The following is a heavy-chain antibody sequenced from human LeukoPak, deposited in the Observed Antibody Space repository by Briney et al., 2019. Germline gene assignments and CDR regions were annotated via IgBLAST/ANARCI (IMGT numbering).Heavy chain of an antibody. V-gene: IGHV4-38-2*01. CDR1: GYSISSDCY. CDR3: ARLSGHYKYMDV. D-gene: IGHD5-12*01. J-gene: IGHJ6*03. Sequence: PSETLSPTCAVSGYSISSDCYWGWIRQPPGKGLEWIGTIYHSGSTYYNPSLKSRLTISVDTSKNQFSLKLSSVTAADTAVYYCARLSGHYKYMDVWGKGTTVTVSS. CDR2: IYHSGST.